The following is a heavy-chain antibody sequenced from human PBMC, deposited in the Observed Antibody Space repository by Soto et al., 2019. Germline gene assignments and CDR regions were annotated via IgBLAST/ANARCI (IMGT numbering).Heavy chain of an antibody. Sequence: QVQLQESGPGLVKPSETLSLTCTVSGGSISNYYWSWIRQPPGKGLEWIGYIYYSGSTNYNPSLKSRITITVDTSKNQFSLKLSSVNAADTAVYYCARRWGRSFDYWGQGTLVTVSS. CDR1: GGSISNYY. J-gene: IGHJ4*02. V-gene: IGHV4-59*08. CDR3: ARRWGRSFDY. CDR2: IYYSGST. D-gene: IGHD2-15*01.